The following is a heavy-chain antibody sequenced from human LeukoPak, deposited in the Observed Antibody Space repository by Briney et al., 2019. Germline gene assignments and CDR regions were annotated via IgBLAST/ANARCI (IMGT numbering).Heavy chain of an antibody. D-gene: IGHD4-17*01. J-gene: IGHJ6*03. V-gene: IGHV4-61*05. Sequence: SETLSLTCTVSGGSISSSSYYWGWIRQPPGKGLEWIGYIYYSGSTNYNPSLKSRVTISVDTSKNQFSLKLSSVTAADTAVYYCARSYGDYQYYYYYYYMDVWGKGTTVTISS. CDR3: ARSYGDYQYYYYYYYMDV. CDR2: IYYSGST. CDR1: GGSISSSSYY.